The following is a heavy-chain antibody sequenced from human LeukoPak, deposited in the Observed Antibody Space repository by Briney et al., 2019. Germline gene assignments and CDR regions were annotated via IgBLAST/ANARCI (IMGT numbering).Heavy chain of an antibody. D-gene: IGHD6-19*01. CDR2: IYYSGST. Sequence: SETLSLTCSVSGSSISSNYWSWIRQPPGKGLEWIGYIYYSGSTNYNPSLKSRATISVDTSMNQFSLKLRSVTAADTAVYYCARDGHSSGWSAAFDIWGQGTMVTVS. J-gene: IGHJ3*02. V-gene: IGHV4-59*01. CDR3: ARDGHSSGWSAAFDI. CDR1: GSSISSNY.